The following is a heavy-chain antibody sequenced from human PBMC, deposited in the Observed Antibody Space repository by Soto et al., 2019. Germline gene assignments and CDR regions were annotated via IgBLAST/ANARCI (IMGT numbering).Heavy chain of an antibody. Sequence: GGSLRLSCAASGFTFISYWIRLVRQAPGKGLVWVSRINRDGSSTSHADSVKGRFTISRDNAKNTLYLQMNSLKAEDTAVYYCTREGSGSAMDVWGQGTTVTVSS. J-gene: IGHJ6*02. CDR3: TREGSGSAMDV. CDR1: GFTFISYW. D-gene: IGHD6-19*01. V-gene: IGHV3-74*01. CDR2: INRDGSST.